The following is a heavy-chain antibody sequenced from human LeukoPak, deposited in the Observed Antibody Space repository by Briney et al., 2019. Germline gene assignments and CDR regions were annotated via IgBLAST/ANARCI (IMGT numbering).Heavy chain of an antibody. CDR2: ISSSGSTI. J-gene: IGHJ4*02. CDR1: GFTFSSYS. D-gene: IGHD3-9*01. V-gene: IGHV3-48*04. CDR3: ARDGGYYDILTGWTSDY. Sequence: GGSLRLSCAASGFTFSSYSMNWVRQAPGKGLEWVSYISSSGSTIYYADSVKGRFTISRDNAKNSLYLQMNSLRAEDTAVYYCARDGGYYDILTGWTSDYWGQGTLVTVSS.